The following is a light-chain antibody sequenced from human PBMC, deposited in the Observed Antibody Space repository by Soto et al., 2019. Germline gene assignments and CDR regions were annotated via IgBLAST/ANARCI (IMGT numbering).Light chain of an antibody. CDR2: RNN. CDR3: AAWDDSLSGSWV. Sequence: QSVLTQPPSASGTPGQRVTIYCSGSSSNIGSNYVYWYQQLPGTAPKLLIYRNNQRPSGVPDRFSGSKYGTSASLAISGLRSEDEADYYCAAWDDSLSGSWVFGGGTKLTVL. V-gene: IGLV1-47*01. J-gene: IGLJ3*02. CDR1: SSNIGSNY.